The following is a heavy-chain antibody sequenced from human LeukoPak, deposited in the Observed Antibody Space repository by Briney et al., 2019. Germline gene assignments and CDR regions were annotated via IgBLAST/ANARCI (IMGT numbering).Heavy chain of an antibody. Sequence: PSETLSLTCAVYGGSFSGYYWSWIRQPPGKGLEWIGYIYYSGSTNYNPSLKSRVTISVDTSKNQFSLKLSSVTAADTAVYYCARSYGSCFDYWGQGTLVTVSS. D-gene: IGHD4-17*01. CDR1: GGSFSGYY. J-gene: IGHJ4*02. CDR2: IYYSGST. CDR3: ARSYGSCFDY. V-gene: IGHV4-59*01.